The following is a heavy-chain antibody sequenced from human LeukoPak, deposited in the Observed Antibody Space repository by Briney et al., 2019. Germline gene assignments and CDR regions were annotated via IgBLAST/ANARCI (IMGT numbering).Heavy chain of an antibody. J-gene: IGHJ4*02. D-gene: IGHD3-10*01. CDR1: GGSISSGSYY. CDR3: ARGTLARRGVDSFDY. Sequence: PSETLSLTCTVSGGSISSGSYYWSWIRQPAGKGLEWIGRIYTSGSTNYNPSLKSRVTISVDTSKNQFSLKLSPVTAADTAVYYCARGTLARRGVDSFDYWGQGTLVTVSS. V-gene: IGHV4-61*02. CDR2: IYTSGST.